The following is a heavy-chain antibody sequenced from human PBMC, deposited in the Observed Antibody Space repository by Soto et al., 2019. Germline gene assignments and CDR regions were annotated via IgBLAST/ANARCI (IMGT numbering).Heavy chain of an antibody. CDR3: AMTTVTTDGNWFDP. CDR1: GGSISSSSYY. Sequence: SETLSLTCTVSGGSISSSSYYWGWIRQPPGKGLEWIGSIYYSGSTYYNPSLKSRVTISVDTSKNQFSLKLSSVTAADTAVYYCAMTTVTTDGNWFDPWGQGTLVTVSS. D-gene: IGHD4-17*01. V-gene: IGHV4-39*01. CDR2: IYYSGST. J-gene: IGHJ5*02.